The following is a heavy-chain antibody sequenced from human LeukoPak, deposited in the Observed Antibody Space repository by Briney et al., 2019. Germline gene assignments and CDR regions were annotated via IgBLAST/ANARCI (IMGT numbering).Heavy chain of an antibody. V-gene: IGHV4-59*12. CDR1: GGSISSYY. CDR2: LYYSGST. CDR3: ARGFSYCGGDCYPWGMDV. D-gene: IGHD2-21*02. J-gene: IGHJ6*02. Sequence: SETLSLTCSVSGGSISSYYWSWIRQPPGKGLEWIGYLYYSGSTNSNPSLKSRVTMSVDTSKNQFSLKLSSVTAADTAVYYCARGFSYCGGDCYPWGMDVWGQGTTVTVSS.